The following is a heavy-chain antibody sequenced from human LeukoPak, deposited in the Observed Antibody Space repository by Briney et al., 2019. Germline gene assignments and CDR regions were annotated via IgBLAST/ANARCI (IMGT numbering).Heavy chain of an antibody. J-gene: IGHJ4*02. CDR3: ARDRSHYYDSSGYSDYFDY. CDR1: GFTFSSYW. CDR2: IKQDGSEK. Sequence: GGSLRLSCAASGFTFSSYWMSWVRQAPGKGLEWVANIKQDGSEKYYVDSVKGRFTISRDNAKNSLYLQMNSLRAEDTAVYYCARDRSHYYDSSGYSDYFDYWGQGTLVTVSS. D-gene: IGHD3-22*01. V-gene: IGHV3-7*01.